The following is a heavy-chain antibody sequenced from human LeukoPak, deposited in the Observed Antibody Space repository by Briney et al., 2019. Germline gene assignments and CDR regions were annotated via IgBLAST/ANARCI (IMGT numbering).Heavy chain of an antibody. CDR2: MSYDGSTK. D-gene: IGHD4-23*01. V-gene: IGHV3-30*04. Sequence: GGSLRLSCAASGFTFSGYAVHWVRQPPGTGLEWVAVMSYDGSTKYYADSVKGRFTISTDNSKNTLYLQMNSLRAEDTAVYYCARGPSGGYFDYWGQGTLVTVSS. CDR3: ARGPSGGYFDY. CDR1: GFTFSGYA. J-gene: IGHJ4*02.